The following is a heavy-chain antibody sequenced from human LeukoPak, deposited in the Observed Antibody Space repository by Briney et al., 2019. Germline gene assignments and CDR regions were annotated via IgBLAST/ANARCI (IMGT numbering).Heavy chain of an antibody. Sequence: GRSLRLSCAASGFTFSSYAMHWVRQAPGKGLEWVAVISYDGSNKYYADSVKGRFTISRDNSKNTLYLQMNSLRAEDTAVYYCARDRTERGDFWSGYYTGMYYYGMDVWGQGTTVTVSS. CDR1: GFTFSSYA. D-gene: IGHD3-3*01. V-gene: IGHV3-30*04. CDR3: ARDRTERGDFWSGYYTGMYYYGMDV. J-gene: IGHJ6*02. CDR2: ISYDGSNK.